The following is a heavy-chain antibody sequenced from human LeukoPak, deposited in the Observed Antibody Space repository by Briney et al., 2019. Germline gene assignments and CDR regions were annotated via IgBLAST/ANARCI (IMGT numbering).Heavy chain of an antibody. CDR2: IYPGDSDT. CDR1: GYSFTSYW. J-gene: IGHJ6*03. Sequence: GESLKISGKGSGYSFTSYWIGWVRQMPGKGLEWMGIIYPGDSDTRYSPSFQGQVTISADKSISTAYLQWSSLKASDTAMYYCARLGYYYDSSGYYSPGDYYYYYMDVWGKGTTVTVSS. D-gene: IGHD3-22*01. V-gene: IGHV5-51*01. CDR3: ARLGYYYDSSGYYSPGDYYYYYMDV.